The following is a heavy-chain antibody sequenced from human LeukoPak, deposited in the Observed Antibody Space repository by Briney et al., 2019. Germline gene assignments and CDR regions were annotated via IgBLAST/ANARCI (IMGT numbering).Heavy chain of an antibody. V-gene: IGHV3-30-3*01. CDR3: ARDPNSSGWYSDFDY. CDR1: GFTFSSYA. D-gene: IGHD6-19*01. J-gene: IGHJ4*02. CDR2: ISYDGSNK. Sequence: GRSLRLSCAASGFTFSSYAMHWVRQAPGKGLEWVAVISYDGSNKYYADSVKGRFTISRDNSKNTLYLQMNSLRAEDTAVYYCARDPNSSGWYSDFDYWGQGTLVTVSS.